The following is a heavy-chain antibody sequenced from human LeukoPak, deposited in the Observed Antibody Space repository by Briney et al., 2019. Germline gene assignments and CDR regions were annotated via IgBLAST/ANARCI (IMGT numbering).Heavy chain of an antibody. CDR2: IYPGDSDT. CDR1: GYSYTSYW. Sequence: GESLKISCKSSGYSYTSYWIGWVRQMPGKGLEWMGIIYPGDSDTRYSRSFQGQVTISADKSISTAYLQWSSLKASDTAVYYCARMIGLGEVSPYFDYWGQGTLVTVSS. V-gene: IGHV5-51*01. J-gene: IGHJ4*02. CDR3: ARMIGLGEVSPYFDY. D-gene: IGHD3-16*02.